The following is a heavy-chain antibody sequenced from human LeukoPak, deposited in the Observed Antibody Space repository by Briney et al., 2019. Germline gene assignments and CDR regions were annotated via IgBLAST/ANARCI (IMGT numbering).Heavy chain of an antibody. CDR3: ARVGSGGAWFDF. Sequence: SETLSLTCTVSGDSISSGDYYWSWIRQPAGKGLEWIGRISSSGSTNYNPSLKSRVTISVDTSKNQLSLTLTSVTAADTAVYYCARVGSGGAWFDFWGQGTLVSVSS. J-gene: IGHJ4*02. CDR2: ISSSGST. V-gene: IGHV4-61*02. D-gene: IGHD6-19*01. CDR1: GDSISSGDYY.